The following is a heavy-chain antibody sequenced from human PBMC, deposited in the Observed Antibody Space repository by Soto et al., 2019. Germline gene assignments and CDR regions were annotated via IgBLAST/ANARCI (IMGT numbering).Heavy chain of an antibody. Sequence: GGSLRLSCEASVFTFSGFDMHWVRQPTGKGLEWVSSIGTAGDTYYAVSVKGRFTISRDNAKNSLSLQMNSLRAGDMAVYFCAKSQEIGTHFFDSWGQGTQVTAPQ. D-gene: IGHD6-13*01. CDR3: AKSQEIGTHFFDS. V-gene: IGHV3-13*01. CDR2: IGTAGDT. CDR1: VFTFSGFD. J-gene: IGHJ4*02.